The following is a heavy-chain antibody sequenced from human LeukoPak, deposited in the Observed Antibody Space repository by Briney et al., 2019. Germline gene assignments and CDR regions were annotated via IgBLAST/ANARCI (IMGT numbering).Heavy chain of an antibody. Sequence: ASVKVSCKASGYTITSYAIHWVRQAPGQRLEWMGWIKGDNGNTKYSQKFQGRVTITGDASASTAYMELSSLRSEDTAVYYCAAVVPAVMGYFDYWGQGALVTVSS. CDR2: IKGDNGNT. V-gene: IGHV1-3*01. CDR1: GYTITSYA. CDR3: AAVVPAVMGYFDY. J-gene: IGHJ4*02. D-gene: IGHD2-2*01.